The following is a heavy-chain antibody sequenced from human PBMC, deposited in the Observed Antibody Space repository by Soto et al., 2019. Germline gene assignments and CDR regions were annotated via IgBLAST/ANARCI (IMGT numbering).Heavy chain of an antibody. J-gene: IGHJ4*02. CDR1: GGSISNYY. V-gene: IGHV4-59*01. D-gene: IGHD1-1*01. CDR3: AREILERPPPDY. Sequence: LSLTCTVSGGSISNYYWNWIRQSPGKGLEWIGYIYSSGSTHYNPSLQNRVTISIDTSKNQVSLKVNSVTAADTTVYYCAREILERPPPDYWGQGTLVTVSS. CDR2: IYSSGST.